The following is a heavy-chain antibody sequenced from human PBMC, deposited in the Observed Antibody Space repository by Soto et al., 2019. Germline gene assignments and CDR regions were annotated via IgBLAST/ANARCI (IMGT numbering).Heavy chain of an antibody. CDR3: AKSTYGSGSYDEMNY. D-gene: IGHD3-10*01. J-gene: IGHJ4*02. V-gene: IGHV3-33*06. Sequence: GGSLRLSCAASGFTFSSHAMNWVRQAPGKGLEWVSSVIWYDGSNKYYADSVKGRFTISRDNSKNTLYLQMNSLRAEDTAVYYCAKSTYGSGSYDEMNYWGQGTLVTVSS. CDR2: IWYDGSNK. CDR1: GFTFSSHA.